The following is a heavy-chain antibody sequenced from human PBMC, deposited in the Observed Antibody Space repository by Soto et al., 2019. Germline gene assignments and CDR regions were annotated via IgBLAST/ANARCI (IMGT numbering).Heavy chain of an antibody. V-gene: IGHV4-30-2*01. CDR1: GGSITSSGYS. CDR2: IYPSGTI. CDR3: ATYTAYAKYYFDY. Sequence: SETLSLTCAVSGGSITSSGYSWSWIRQPPGKGLEWIGHIYPSGTIFYNPSLNSRVTISVDTSNNQFSLRLSSVTAADTAVYYCATYTAYAKYYFDYWGRGTLVTVSS. D-gene: IGHD5-12*01. J-gene: IGHJ4*02.